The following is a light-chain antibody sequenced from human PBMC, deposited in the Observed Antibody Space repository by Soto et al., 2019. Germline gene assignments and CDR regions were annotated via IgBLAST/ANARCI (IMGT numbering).Light chain of an antibody. CDR3: QQYGSSPRT. Sequence: EIVLTHSPGTLSLSPGDRATLSCRASPSVSRSYVAWYQQKPGQAPRLRIYGASSRATGIPDRFSGSGAGTDFTLTISRLEPEDFAVYYCQQYGSSPRTFGQGTNVEIQ. V-gene: IGKV3-20*01. CDR1: PSVSRSY. CDR2: GAS. J-gene: IGKJ1*01.